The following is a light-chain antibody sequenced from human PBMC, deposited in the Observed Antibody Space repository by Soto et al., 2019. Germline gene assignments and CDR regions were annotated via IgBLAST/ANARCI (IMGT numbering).Light chain of an antibody. Sequence: QSVLTQAPSASGTPGQRVTISCSGSSSNIGSNTVSWYQQVPGTAPKLLIYSNDQRPSGVPDRFSGSKSGTSASLAIGGLQSEDEADYYCAAWDDSLNGWVFDGGTKLTVL. CDR1: SSNIGSNT. CDR3: AAWDDSLNGWV. J-gene: IGLJ3*02. V-gene: IGLV1-44*01. CDR2: SND.